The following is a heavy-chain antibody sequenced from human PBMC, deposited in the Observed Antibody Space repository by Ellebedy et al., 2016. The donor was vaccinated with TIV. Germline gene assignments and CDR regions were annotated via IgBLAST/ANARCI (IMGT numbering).Heavy chain of an antibody. V-gene: IGHV3-7*01. Sequence: GESLKISCAASGFTFSSYAMSWARQAPGRGLEWVATIQPDGSEKYYVDSVKGRFTISRDNAKSSLYLQMNSLRVEDTAVYYCTRSSMKYWGQGTFVTVSS. D-gene: IGHD3-10*01. CDR2: IQPDGSEK. CDR1: GFTFSSYA. CDR3: TRSSMKY. J-gene: IGHJ4*02.